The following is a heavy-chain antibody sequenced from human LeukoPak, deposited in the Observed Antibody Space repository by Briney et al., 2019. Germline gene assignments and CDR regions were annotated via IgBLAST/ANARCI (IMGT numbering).Heavy chain of an antibody. J-gene: IGHJ4*02. CDR3: ARDRYYVPDY. CDR1: GFSFSTSW. D-gene: IGHD3-10*02. Sequence: GGSLRLSCAASGFSFSTSWMHWFRQGPGRGLVWVSRITSDGRTSIYADSVKGRFSIARDNSKNTLYLQMNSLRADDTAVYYCARDRYYVPDYWGQGTLVTVSS. CDR2: ITSDGRTS. V-gene: IGHV3-74*01.